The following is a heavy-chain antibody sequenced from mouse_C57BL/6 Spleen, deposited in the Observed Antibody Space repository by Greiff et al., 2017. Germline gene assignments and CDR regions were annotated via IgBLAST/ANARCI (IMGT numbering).Heavy chain of an antibody. CDR2: ISNKGNGYTT. CDR3: ARVWSYAMDY. V-gene: IGHV7-3*01. CDR1: GFTFTDYY. J-gene: IGHJ4*01. Sequence: EVKVVESGGGLVQPGGSLSLSCAASGFTFTDYYMSWVRQPPGKGLEWVGFISNKGNGYTTEYTASVRGRFTISRDNSHILLSLQMNALTAEDSATYYCARVWSYAMDYWGQGTSVTVSS.